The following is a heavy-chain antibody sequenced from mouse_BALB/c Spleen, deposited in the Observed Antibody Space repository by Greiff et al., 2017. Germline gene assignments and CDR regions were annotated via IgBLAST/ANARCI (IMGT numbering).Heavy chain of an antibody. CDR2: INPSNGGT. CDR1: GYTFTSYY. V-gene: IGHV1S81*02. J-gene: IGHJ3*01. Sequence: QVQLQQPGAELVKPGASVKLSCKASGYTFTSYYMYWVKQRPGQGLEWIGGINPSNGGTNFNEKFKGKATLTVDKSSSTAYMQLSSLTSEDSAVYYGTRGGLDYWGQGTLVTVSA. CDR3: TRGGLDY.